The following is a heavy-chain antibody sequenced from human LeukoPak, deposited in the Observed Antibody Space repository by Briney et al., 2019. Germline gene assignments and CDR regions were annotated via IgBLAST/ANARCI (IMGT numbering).Heavy chain of an antibody. J-gene: IGHJ4*02. D-gene: IGHD6-13*01. CDR3: ARAGAAALVPIDY. Sequence: ASVKVSCKASGGTFSSYAISWVRQAPGQGLEWMGGIIPIFGTANYAQKFQGRVTITADESTSTAYMELSSQRSEDTAVYYCARAGAAALVPIDYWGQGTLVTVSS. CDR2: IIPIFGTA. CDR1: GGTFSSYA. V-gene: IGHV1-69*13.